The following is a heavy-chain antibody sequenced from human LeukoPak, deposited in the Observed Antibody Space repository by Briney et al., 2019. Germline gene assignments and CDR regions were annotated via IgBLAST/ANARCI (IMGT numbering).Heavy chain of an antibody. CDR1: GYSISNSYY. D-gene: IGHD1-26*01. V-gene: IGHV4-38-2*02. Sequence: PSETLSLTCTVSGYSISNSYYWAWMRQSPGKGLEWIGNIYHNENAFYNPSLKSRVTISVDTSKNQFSLKLSSVTAADTAVYYCARHIYLISGAIDYWGQGTLVTVSS. J-gene: IGHJ4*02. CDR3: ARHIYLISGAIDY. CDR2: IYHNENA.